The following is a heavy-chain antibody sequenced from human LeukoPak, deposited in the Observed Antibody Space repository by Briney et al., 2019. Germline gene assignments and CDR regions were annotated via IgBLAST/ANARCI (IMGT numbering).Heavy chain of an antibody. CDR1: GYTFTGYY. J-gene: IGHJ4*02. CDR2: INPNSGGT. V-gene: IGHV1-2*02. Sequence: EASVKVSCKASGYTFTGYYMHWVRQAPGQGLEWMGWINPNSGGTNYAQKFQGRVTMTRDTSISTAYMELSRLRSDDTAVYYCASDLSEGDIVVLVFDYWGQGTLVTASS. CDR3: ASDLSEGDIVVLVFDY. D-gene: IGHD2-15*01.